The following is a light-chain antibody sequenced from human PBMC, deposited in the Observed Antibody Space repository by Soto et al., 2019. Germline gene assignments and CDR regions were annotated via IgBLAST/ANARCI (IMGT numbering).Light chain of an antibody. V-gene: IGKV3-15*01. J-gene: IGKJ1*01. CDR1: QSVSSN. Sequence: EVVMTQSPATLSVSPGEGATLSCRASQSVSSNLVWYQQKPGQAPRPLIYGASTRATGVPARFSGSGSGTEFTLTISSLQSEDFAVYYCQQYDNWPPWTFGQGTKVDIK. CDR2: GAS. CDR3: QQYDNWPPWT.